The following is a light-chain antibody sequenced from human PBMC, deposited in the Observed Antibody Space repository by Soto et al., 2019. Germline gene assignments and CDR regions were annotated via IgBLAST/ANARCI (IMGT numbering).Light chain of an antibody. CDR1: QSISNR. CDR3: QQYKIYPWT. V-gene: IGKV1-5*01. J-gene: IGKJ1*01. Sequence: DIQMTQCPSTLSASVGDGVTIPCRASQSISNRLAWYQQRPGKAPKYLIYDASTLDSGAPSRFSGSGAGTEFTLSISSLQPDDFATYYCQQYKIYPWTFGQGTKVDIK. CDR2: DAS.